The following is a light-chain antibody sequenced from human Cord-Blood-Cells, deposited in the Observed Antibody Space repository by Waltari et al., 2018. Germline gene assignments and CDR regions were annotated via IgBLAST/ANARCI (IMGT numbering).Light chain of an antibody. V-gene: IGKV3-15*01. J-gene: IGKJ4*01. CDR2: CAS. Sequence: EIVMTQSPATLSVSQGERASLSCRASQSVSSNLAWYQQKPGQAPRLLIYCASTRATGIPARFSGSGSGTEFTLTISSLQSEDFVVYYCQQYNNWPLTFGGGTKVEIK. CDR3: QQYNNWPLT. CDR1: QSVSSN.